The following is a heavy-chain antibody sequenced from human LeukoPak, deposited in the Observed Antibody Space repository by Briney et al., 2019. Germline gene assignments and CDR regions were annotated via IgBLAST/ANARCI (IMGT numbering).Heavy chain of an antibody. CDR1: GFTFNTFN. D-gene: IGHD3-9*01. J-gene: IGHJ4*02. Sequence: GGSLRLSCAASGFTFNTFNMNWVRQAPGKGLEWVSSITSGGDYTYYADSVKGRFATSRDNAKNSLSLQLNSLRVEDTAVYYCARGHYDVLAASYKWTPDYWGQGTLVTVSS. CDR3: ARGHYDVLAASYKWTPDY. V-gene: IGHV3-21*01. CDR2: ITSGGDYT.